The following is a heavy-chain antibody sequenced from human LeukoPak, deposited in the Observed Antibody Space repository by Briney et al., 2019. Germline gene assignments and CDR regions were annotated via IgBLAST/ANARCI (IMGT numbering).Heavy chain of an antibody. D-gene: IGHD4-23*01. J-gene: IGHJ4*02. CDR3: AKEGGGRTFDY. CDR1: GFTFSSYG. CDR2: IRYDGSDT. Sequence: GGSLRLSCAASGFTFSSYGMHWVRQAPGKGLDWVAFIRYDGSDTYYADSVKGRFTVSRDNSKNTLYLQMNSLTAEDTALYYCAKEGGGRTFDYWGQGTLVTVSS. V-gene: IGHV3-30*02.